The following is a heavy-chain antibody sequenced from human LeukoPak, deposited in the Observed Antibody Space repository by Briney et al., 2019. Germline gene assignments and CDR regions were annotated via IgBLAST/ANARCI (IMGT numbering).Heavy chain of an antibody. CDR3: AKTLEWLSLNDAFDI. D-gene: IGHD3-3*01. Sequence: GGSLRLSCAASGFTFSSYGTHWVRQAPGKGLEWVAVISYDGSNKYYADSVKGRFTISRDNSKNTLYLQMNSLRAEDTAVYYCAKTLEWLSLNDAFDIWGQGTMVTVSS. CDR1: GFTFSSYG. V-gene: IGHV3-30*18. J-gene: IGHJ3*02. CDR2: ISYDGSNK.